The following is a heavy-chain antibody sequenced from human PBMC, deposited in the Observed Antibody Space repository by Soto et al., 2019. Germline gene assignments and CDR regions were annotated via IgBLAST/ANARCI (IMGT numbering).Heavy chain of an antibody. CDR3: TKANRYCSGANCFTFDY. J-gene: IGHJ4*02. Sequence: GGSLRLSCAASGVTFSNYAMSWVRQAPGKGLEWVSTFSSSGGVTYYADSVKGRFTISRDNSKNTLYLQMNSLRAEDTAVYYCTKANRYCSGANCFTFDYWGLGTLVTVSS. CDR1: GVTFSNYA. V-gene: IGHV3-23*01. CDR2: FSSSGGVT. D-gene: IGHD2-15*01.